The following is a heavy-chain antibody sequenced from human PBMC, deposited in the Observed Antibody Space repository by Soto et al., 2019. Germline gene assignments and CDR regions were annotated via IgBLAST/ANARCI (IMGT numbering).Heavy chain of an antibody. CDR2: ISSDGSYR. CDR3: ARCAYYYDSSGYSPDF. D-gene: IGHD3-22*01. V-gene: IGHV3-11*06. J-gene: IGHJ4*02. CDR1: GFNFSDYY. Sequence: AGGSLRLSCAASGFNFSDYYMSWIRQAPGKGLEWVSYISSDGSYRKYADSVRGRFTISSDNAKKSVYLQMNSLRAEDTAVYYCARCAYYYDSSGYSPDFWGQGTLVTVSS.